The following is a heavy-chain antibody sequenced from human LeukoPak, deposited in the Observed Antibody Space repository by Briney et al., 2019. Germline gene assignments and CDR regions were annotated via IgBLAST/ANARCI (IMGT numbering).Heavy chain of an antibody. D-gene: IGHD3-22*01. CDR3: ARATIADSSTNYIDY. J-gene: IGHJ4*02. Sequence: GTSVVVSCKASGGTFSSYAISWVRQAPGQGLEWMGWINPNSGGTNYAQKFQGRVTMTRDMTISTAYMEVSRLTSDDTAVYYCARATIADSSTNYIDYWGLGTLVT. V-gene: IGHV1-2*02. CDR2: INPNSGGT. CDR1: GGTFSSYA.